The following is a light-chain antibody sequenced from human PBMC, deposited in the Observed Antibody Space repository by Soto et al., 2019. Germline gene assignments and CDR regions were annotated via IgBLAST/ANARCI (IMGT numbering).Light chain of an antibody. CDR3: SSYTTNSTPVV. V-gene: IGLV2-14*01. CDR2: EVT. Sequence: QSVLTQPASVSGSPGQSITISCTGTSGDIGGYNYVSWYQQHPGKAPKLLISEVTNRPSGVSNRFSGSKSGTTASLTISGLQAEDEADYYCSSYTTNSTPVVFGGGTKLTVL. J-gene: IGLJ2*01. CDR1: SGDIGGYNY.